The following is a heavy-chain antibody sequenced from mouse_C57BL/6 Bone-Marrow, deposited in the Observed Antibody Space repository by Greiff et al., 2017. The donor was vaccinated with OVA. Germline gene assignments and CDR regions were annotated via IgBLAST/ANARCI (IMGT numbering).Heavy chain of an antibody. Sequence: EVQGVESGPELVKPGDSVKISCKASGYSFTGYFMNWVMQSHGKSLEWIGRINPYNGDTFYNQKFKGKATLTVDKSSSTAHMELRSLTSEDSAVYYCARSRPYDYDCFDYWGQGTTLTVSS. V-gene: IGHV1-20*01. CDR1: GYSFTGYF. CDR2: INPYNGDT. CDR3: ARSRPYDYDCFDY. D-gene: IGHD2-4*01. J-gene: IGHJ2*01.